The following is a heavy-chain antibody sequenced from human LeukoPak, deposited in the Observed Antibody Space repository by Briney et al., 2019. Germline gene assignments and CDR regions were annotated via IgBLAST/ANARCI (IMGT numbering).Heavy chain of an antibody. V-gene: IGHV4-34*01. CDR2: INHSGST. Sequence: SETLSLTCAVYGGSFSGYYWSWIRQPPVKGLEWIGEINHSGSTNYNPSLKSRVTISVDTSKNQFSLKLSSVTAADTAVYYCARRVLEYLTVTTYYFDYWGQGTLVTVSP. J-gene: IGHJ4*02. CDR3: ARRVLEYLTVTTYYFDY. CDR1: GGSFSGYY. D-gene: IGHD4-17*01.